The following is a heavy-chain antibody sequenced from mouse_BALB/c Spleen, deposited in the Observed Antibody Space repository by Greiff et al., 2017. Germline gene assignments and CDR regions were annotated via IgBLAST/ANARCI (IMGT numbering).Heavy chain of an antibody. CDR2: ISDGGSYT. Sequence: EVQRVESGGGLVKPGGSLKLSCAASGFTFSDYYMYWVRQTPEKRLEWVATISDGGSYTYYPDSVKGRFTISRDNAKNNLYLQMSSLKSEDTAMYYCARDDYGSSYDAMDYWGQGTSVTVSS. CDR1: GFTFSDYY. V-gene: IGHV5-4*02. J-gene: IGHJ4*01. CDR3: ARDDYGSSYDAMDY. D-gene: IGHD1-1*01.